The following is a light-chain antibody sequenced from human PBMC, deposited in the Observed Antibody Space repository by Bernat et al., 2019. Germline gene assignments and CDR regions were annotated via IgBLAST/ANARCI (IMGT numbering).Light chain of an antibody. CDR3: QQSYGTPVT. J-gene: IGKJ5*01. Sequence: DIQVTQSPSALSASVGDRVTITCQTSQSITKYLNWYQQKPGEAPKVLIYGASILQSGVPSRFSGGGSGTHFSLTITGLQPEDFVTYFCQQSYGTPVTFGQGTRLDI. CDR1: QSITKY. V-gene: IGKV1-39*01. CDR2: GAS.